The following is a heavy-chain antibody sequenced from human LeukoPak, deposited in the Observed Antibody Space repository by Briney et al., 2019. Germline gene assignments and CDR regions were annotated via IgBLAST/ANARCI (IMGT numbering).Heavy chain of an antibody. CDR1: GFTFSSYA. D-gene: IGHD2-15*01. J-gene: IGHJ4*02. CDR2: LSGSGAST. CDR3: AKQKGYCSGGSCYYSDY. V-gene: IGHV3-23*01. Sequence: GGSLTLSCAASGFTFSSYAMSWVRQAPGKGLEWVSTLSGSGASTSYADSVKGRFTISRDNSKNTLYLQMNSLRAEDTARYYCAKQKGYCSGGSCYYSDYWGQGTTVTVSS.